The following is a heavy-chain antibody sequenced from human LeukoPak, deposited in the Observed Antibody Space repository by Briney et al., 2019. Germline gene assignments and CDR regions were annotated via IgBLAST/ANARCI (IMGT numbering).Heavy chain of an antibody. CDR2: IYHSGST. J-gene: IGHJ4*02. D-gene: IGHD1-26*01. Sequence: PSETLSLTCTVSGYSISSGYYWGRIRQPPGKGLEWIGSIYHSGSTYYNPSLKSRVTISVDTSKNQFSLKLSSVTAADTAMYYCARAGGDYWGQGTLVTVSS. CDR1: GYSISSGYY. CDR3: ARAGGDY. V-gene: IGHV4-38-2*02.